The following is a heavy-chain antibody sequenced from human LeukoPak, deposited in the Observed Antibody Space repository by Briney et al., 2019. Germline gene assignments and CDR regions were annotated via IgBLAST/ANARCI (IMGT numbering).Heavy chain of an antibody. CDR3: ARGLHYYSSVSYCDY. J-gene: IGHJ4*02. CDR1: GGSFSGYY. CDR2: INHSGST. D-gene: IGHD3-10*01. V-gene: IGHV4-34*01. Sequence: KPSETLSLTCAVYGGSFSGYYWSWIRQPPGKGLEWIGEINHSGSTNYNPSLKSRVTISVDTSKNQFSLKLSSVTAADTAVYYCARGLHYYSSVSYCDYWGQGTLVTVSS.